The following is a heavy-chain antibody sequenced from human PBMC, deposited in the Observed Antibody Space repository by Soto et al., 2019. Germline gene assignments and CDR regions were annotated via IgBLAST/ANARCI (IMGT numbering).Heavy chain of an antibody. Sequence: SETLSLTCPVSGGSISSYYWCWIRQPPGKGLEWIGYIYYSGSTNYNPSLKSRVTISVDTSKNQFSLKLSSVTAADTAVYYCASNPRGYSGYAPYYYMDVWGKGTTVTVSS. CDR3: ASNPRGYSGYAPYYYMDV. V-gene: IGHV4-59*01. D-gene: IGHD5-12*01. CDR1: GGSISSYY. CDR2: IYYSGST. J-gene: IGHJ6*03.